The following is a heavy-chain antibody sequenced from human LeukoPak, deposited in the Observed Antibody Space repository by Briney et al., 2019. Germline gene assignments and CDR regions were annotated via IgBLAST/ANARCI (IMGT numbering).Heavy chain of an antibody. CDR1: GFNFNNFA. J-gene: IGHJ4*02. V-gene: IGHV3-23*01. CDR3: AKGAEIDH. Sequence: GGSLRLSCAASGFNFNNFAMSWVRQAPGKGPEWLSAMTGPADTTYYAESVEGRFTISRDYSKSMVYLQMNSLRVEDRAIYYCAKGAEIDHWGQGTLVTVSS. CDR2: MTGPADTT.